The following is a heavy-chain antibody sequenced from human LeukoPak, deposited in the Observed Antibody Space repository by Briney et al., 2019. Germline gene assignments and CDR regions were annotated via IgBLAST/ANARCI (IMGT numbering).Heavy chain of an antibody. CDR2: ISYDGNNK. J-gene: IGHJ2*01. D-gene: IGHD2-15*01. Sequence: GRSLRLSCAASGFTFSSYGMHWVRQAPGTGLEWVAVISYDGNNKYFADSVKGRFTISRDNSKNTLYLQMNSLRAEDTAVYYCAKTPLQDCSGGSCYSYWYFDLWGRGTLVTVSS. CDR1: GFTFSSYG. CDR3: AKTPLQDCSGGSCYSYWYFDL. V-gene: IGHV3-30*18.